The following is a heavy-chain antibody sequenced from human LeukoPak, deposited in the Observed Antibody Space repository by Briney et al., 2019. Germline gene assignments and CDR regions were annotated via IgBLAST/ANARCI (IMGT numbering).Heavy chain of an antibody. CDR3: ARNLFVGATTGPLGY. J-gene: IGHJ4*02. Sequence: ASVKVSCKASGYTFTGYYMHWVRQAPGQGLEWMGRINPNSGGTNYAQKFQGRVTMTRDTSISTAYMELSRLRSGDTAVYYCARNLFVGATTGPLGYWGQGTLVTVSS. CDR1: GYTFTGYY. CDR2: INPNSGGT. D-gene: IGHD1-26*01. V-gene: IGHV1-2*06.